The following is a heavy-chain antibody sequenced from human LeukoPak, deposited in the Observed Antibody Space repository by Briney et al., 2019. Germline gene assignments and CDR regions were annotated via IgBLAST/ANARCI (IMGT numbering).Heavy chain of an antibody. CDR3: VRHSGGVYGSSDS. CDR1: GFTFSRHW. D-gene: IGHD1-1*01. Sequence: GGSLRLSCVVSGFTFSRHWMRWVRQAPGKGLVWVSTIGRSGVDTYYADSVKGRFTISKDSSKNTLQMNSLRAEDTAVYYCVRHSGGVYGSSDSWGQGTLVTVSS. CDR2: IGRSGVDT. J-gene: IGHJ4*02. V-gene: IGHV3-23*01.